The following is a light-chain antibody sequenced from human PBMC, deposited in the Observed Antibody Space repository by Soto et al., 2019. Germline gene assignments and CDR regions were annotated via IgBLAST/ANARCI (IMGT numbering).Light chain of an antibody. CDR3: HQYGSSPFT. CDR2: GAS. CDR1: QSVSANY. Sequence: EVVLTQSPATLSLSPGERATLSCRANQSVSANYLAWYQQKPGQAPRLLIYGASSRATGIPDRFSGSGSGTDFTLTISSLEPEDFALFYCHQYGSSPFTFGPGTKVDIK. J-gene: IGKJ3*01. V-gene: IGKV3-20*01.